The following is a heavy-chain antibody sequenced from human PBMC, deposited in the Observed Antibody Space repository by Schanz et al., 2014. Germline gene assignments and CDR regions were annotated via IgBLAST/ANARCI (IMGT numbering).Heavy chain of an antibody. CDR3: AKVAPAATYLDS. CDR2: VWHDGINR. CDR1: GITLSGYG. J-gene: IGHJ4*02. V-gene: IGHV3-33*03. Sequence: QVQLVESGGGVVQPGRSLRLSCAASGITLSGYGLHWVRQAPGRGLEWVAVVWHDGINRYYADSVKGRFTISRDNAKNSLFLQMNSLSAEDTAVYYCAKVAPAATYLDSWGLGTLVTVSS. D-gene: IGHD2-2*01.